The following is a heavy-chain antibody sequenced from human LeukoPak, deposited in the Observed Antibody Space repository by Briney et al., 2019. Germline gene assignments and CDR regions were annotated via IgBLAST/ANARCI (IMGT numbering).Heavy chain of an antibody. Sequence: GGSLRLSCAASGFTVSSNYMSWVRQAPGKGLEWVSVIYSGGSTYYADSVKGRFTISRDNSKNTLYLQMNSLRAEDTAVYYCARDPDGIVGATFDYWGQGTLVTVSS. CDR2: IYSGGST. V-gene: IGHV3-53*05. CDR1: GFTVSSNY. CDR3: ARDPDGIVGATFDY. J-gene: IGHJ4*02. D-gene: IGHD1-26*01.